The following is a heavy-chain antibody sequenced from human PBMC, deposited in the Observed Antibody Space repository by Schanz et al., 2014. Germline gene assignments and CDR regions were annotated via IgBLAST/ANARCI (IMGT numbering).Heavy chain of an antibody. D-gene: IGHD6-6*01. Sequence: EVQLVESGGGLVQPGGSLRLSCAASGFTFNNYDMNWVRLVPGKGLECVSGISGGGGSAYYADSVKGRFTISRDNSKNTLYLQMSSLRAEDTAVYYCATSYSSSSYFYVMDVWGQGTTVTVSS. CDR2: ISGGGGSA. CDR3: ATSYSSSSYFYVMDV. CDR1: GFTFNNYD. V-gene: IGHV3-23*04. J-gene: IGHJ6*02.